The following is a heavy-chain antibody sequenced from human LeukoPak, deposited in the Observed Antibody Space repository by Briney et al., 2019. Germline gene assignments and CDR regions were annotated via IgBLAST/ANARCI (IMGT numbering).Heavy chain of an antibody. CDR2: IYYDGNNK. Sequence: GRSLRLSCAASGFTFSSYGMHWVRQAPGKGLEWVAVIYYDGNNKFYADSVKGRFTISRDNSKNTLYLQMNSLRAEDTAVCYCARDAYYYGSGSYVDYWGQGTLVTVSS. D-gene: IGHD3-10*01. CDR1: GFTFSSYG. V-gene: IGHV3-33*01. CDR3: ARDAYYYGSGSYVDY. J-gene: IGHJ4*02.